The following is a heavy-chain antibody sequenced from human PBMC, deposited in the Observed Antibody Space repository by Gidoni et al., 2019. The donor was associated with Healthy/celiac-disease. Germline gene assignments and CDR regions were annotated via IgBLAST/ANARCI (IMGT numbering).Heavy chain of an antibody. J-gene: IGHJ4*02. CDR2: IWYDGSNK. CDR3: ARDERSGWYGIDY. CDR1: GFTFSSYG. D-gene: IGHD6-19*01. Sequence: QVQLVESGGGVVQPGRSLRPSCAASGFTFSSYGMHWVRQAQGKGLEWVAVIWYDGSNKYYADSVKGRFPISRDNSKNTLYLQMNSLRAEDTAVYYCARDERSGWYGIDYWGQGTLVTVSS. V-gene: IGHV3-33*01.